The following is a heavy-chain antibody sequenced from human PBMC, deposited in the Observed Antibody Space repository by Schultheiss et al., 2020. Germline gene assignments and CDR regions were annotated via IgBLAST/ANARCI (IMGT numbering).Heavy chain of an antibody. D-gene: IGHD3-10*01. CDR1: GGSISSYY. CDR2: IYYSGST. V-gene: IGHV4-59*12. Sequence: SETLSLTCTVSGGSISSYYWSWVRQPPGKGLEWIGYIYYSGSTNYNPSLKSRVTISLDTSKNQFSLKMSSVTAADTAVYYCARVGSGTYFSPYFDYWGQGTLVTVSS. J-gene: IGHJ4*02. CDR3: ARVGSGTYFSPYFDY.